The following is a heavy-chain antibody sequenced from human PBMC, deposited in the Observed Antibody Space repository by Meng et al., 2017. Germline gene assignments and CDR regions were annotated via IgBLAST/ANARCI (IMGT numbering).Heavy chain of an antibody. D-gene: IGHD2-15*01. CDR2: IWYDGSNK. J-gene: IGHJ4*02. CDR3: ARNLNEVAATED. V-gene: IGHV3-33*01. Sequence: GESLKISCAAGGFTFSSYGMHWVRQAPGKGLEWVAVIWYDGSNKYYADSVKGRFTISRDNSKNTLYLQMNSLRAEDTAVYYCARNLNEVAATEDGGQGTLVTVSS. CDR1: GFTFSSYG.